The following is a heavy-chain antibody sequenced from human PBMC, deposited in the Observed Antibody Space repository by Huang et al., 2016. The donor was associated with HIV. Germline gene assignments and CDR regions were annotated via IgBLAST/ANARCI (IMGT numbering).Heavy chain of an antibody. CDR3: ARLAYCAGDCYSGHYYFDY. Sequence: QLQLQESGPGLVKPSETLSLTCTVSGGSISSSGYYWGWIRQPPGKGLQWIANIYYGGSNYYNPALKSRVTISVDTSKNKFSRRLSSVTAADTAVYYCARLAYCAGDCYSGHYYFDYWGQGTLVTVSS. D-gene: IGHD2-21*02. CDR2: IYYGGSN. V-gene: IGHV4-39*01. J-gene: IGHJ4*02. CDR1: GGSISSSGYY.